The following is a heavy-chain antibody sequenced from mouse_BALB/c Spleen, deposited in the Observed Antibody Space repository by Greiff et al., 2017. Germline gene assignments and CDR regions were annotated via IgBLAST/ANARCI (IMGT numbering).Heavy chain of an antibody. CDR1: GFTFSSYA. Sequence: EVQVVESGGGLVKPGGSLKLSCAASGFTFSSYAMSWVRQTPEKRLEWVASISSGGSTYYPDSVKGRFTISRDNARNILYLQMSSLRSEDTAMYYCARKYGNTWFAYWGQGTLVTVSA. CDR3: ARKYGNTWFAY. J-gene: IGHJ3*01. CDR2: ISSGGST. D-gene: IGHD2-10*02. V-gene: IGHV5-6-5*01.